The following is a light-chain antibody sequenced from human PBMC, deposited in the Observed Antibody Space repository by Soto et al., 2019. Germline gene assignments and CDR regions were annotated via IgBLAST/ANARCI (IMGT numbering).Light chain of an antibody. J-gene: IGKJ1*01. Sequence: EIVLTQSPATLSVSAGEGATLSCRASQSVSTYLAWYQQKPGQAPRLLIYDTSNRATGIPARFSGSGSGTDFTLTISGLEPEDMEVYFCQERSTWRRTFGQGTKVEI. V-gene: IGKV3-11*01. CDR1: QSVSTY. CDR3: QERSTWRRT. CDR2: DTS.